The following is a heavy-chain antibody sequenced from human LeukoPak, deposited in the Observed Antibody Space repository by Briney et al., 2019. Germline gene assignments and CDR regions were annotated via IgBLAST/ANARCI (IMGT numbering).Heavy chain of an antibody. J-gene: IGHJ4*02. CDR2: VRSKASNYAT. D-gene: IGHD2/OR15-2a*01. CDR3: ARAFSDYFDY. CDR1: GFSFSGFV. V-gene: IGHV3-73*01. Sequence: HPGGSLTLSCEAFGFSFSGFVLSWVRRASGKGLGWVGCVRSKASNYATVFGESMEGMFTISRDDSKNTGYLHMNSLKSEDTAVYDCARAFSDYFDYWGQVTLVTVSS.